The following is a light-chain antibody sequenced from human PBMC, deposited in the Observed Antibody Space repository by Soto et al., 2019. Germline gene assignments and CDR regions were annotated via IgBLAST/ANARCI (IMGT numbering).Light chain of an antibody. V-gene: IGKV3-11*01. CDR1: QSIRSY. Sequence: EIVLTQSPATLSLPPGERATLSCRASQSIRSYLAWYQQKPGQAPRLLIYDASNRETGIPARVSGSGSGTECTRTISSLEPEDVEVDYCQQRSNWPWTFGQGTKVDIK. CDR3: QQRSNWPWT. CDR2: DAS. J-gene: IGKJ1*01.